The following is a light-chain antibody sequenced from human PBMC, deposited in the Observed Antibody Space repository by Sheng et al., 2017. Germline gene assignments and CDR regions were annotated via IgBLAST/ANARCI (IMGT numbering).Light chain of an antibody. CDR2: GAS. Sequence: EIVLTQSPATLSLSPGDTATLSCRASRSVXRYLAWYQQKPGQAPRLLIYGASIRATGIPDRFTGSVSGTDFTLTINNLQSEDFAIYYCQQAFSIPPLTFGGGTRVEIK. CDR1: RSVXRY. CDR3: QQAFSIPPLT. J-gene: IGKJ4*01. V-gene: IGKV3-11*01.